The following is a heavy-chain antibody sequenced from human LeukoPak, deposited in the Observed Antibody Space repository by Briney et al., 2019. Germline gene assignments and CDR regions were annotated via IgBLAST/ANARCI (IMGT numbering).Heavy chain of an antibody. D-gene: IGHD5-18*01. CDR2: IIPILGIA. J-gene: IGHJ4*02. CDR1: GGTFSSYT. V-gene: IGHV1-69*02. CDR3: ASAGATGTRRGYSYGSFDY. Sequence: SVKVSCKASGGTFSSYTISWVRQAPGQGFEWMGMIIPILGIANYAQKFQGRVTITADKSTSTAYMELSSLRSEDTAVYYCASAGATGTRRGYSYGSFDYWGQGTLVTVSS.